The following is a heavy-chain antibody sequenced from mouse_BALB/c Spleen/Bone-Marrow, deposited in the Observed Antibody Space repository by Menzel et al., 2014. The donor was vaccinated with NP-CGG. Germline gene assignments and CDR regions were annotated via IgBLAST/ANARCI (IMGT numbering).Heavy chain of an antibody. J-gene: IGHJ4*01. CDR3: ARRSKRYGSNYNYAMGY. Sequence: EVQLQQSGAELVKPGASVKLSCTASGFNIKDTYVHWVKQRPEQGLEWIGRIDPANGNTKYDPKFQGKATITADTSSNTAYVQLSSLTSEDTAVYYCARRSKRYGSNYNYAMGYWGQGTSVTASS. CDR2: IDPANGNT. CDR1: GFNIKDTY. V-gene: IGHV14-3*02. D-gene: IGHD1-1*01.